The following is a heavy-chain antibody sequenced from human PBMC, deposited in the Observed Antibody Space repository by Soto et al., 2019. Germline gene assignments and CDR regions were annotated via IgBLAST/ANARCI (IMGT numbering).Heavy chain of an antibody. D-gene: IGHD6-6*01. CDR1: GGSFSGYY. Sequence: QVQLQQWGAGLLKPPETLSLTCAVYGGSFSGYYWSWIRQPPGKGLEWIGEINHSGSTNYNPSLKSRVTISVDTSKNQFSLKLSSVTAADTAVYYCATPLGIAARLGYWGQGTLVTVSS. CDR2: INHSGST. J-gene: IGHJ4*02. CDR3: ATPLGIAARLGY. V-gene: IGHV4-34*01.